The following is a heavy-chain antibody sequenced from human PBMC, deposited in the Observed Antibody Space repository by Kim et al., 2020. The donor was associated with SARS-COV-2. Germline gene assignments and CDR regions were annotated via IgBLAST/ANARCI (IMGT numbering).Heavy chain of an antibody. D-gene: IGHD2-21*02. CDR1: GDSISRHH. CDR3: ARDPPGPDCAFDL. CDR2: IYNTGTT. J-gene: IGHJ3*01. Sequence: SETLSLTCIVSGDSISRHHWSWIRQPPGKGLEWIGNIYNTGTTHSDPSLESRVTISVDTSKNHFSMKLSSVTAADTAVYVCARDPPGPDCAFDLWGPGTMVTVSS. V-gene: IGHV4-59*11.